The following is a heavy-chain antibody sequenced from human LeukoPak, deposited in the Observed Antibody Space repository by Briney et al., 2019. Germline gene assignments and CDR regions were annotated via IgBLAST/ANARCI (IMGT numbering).Heavy chain of an antibody. J-gene: IGHJ5*02. V-gene: IGHV3-9*01. CDR3: AKSRFGELLSHFDP. D-gene: IGHD3-10*01. CDR1: GFTFDDYA. Sequence: GGSLRLSCAASGFTFDDYAMHWVRQAPGKGLEWVSGISWNSGSIGYADSVKGRFTISRDNAKNSLYLQMNSLRAEDTALYYCAKSRFGELLSHFDPWGQGTLVAVSS. CDR2: ISWNSGSI.